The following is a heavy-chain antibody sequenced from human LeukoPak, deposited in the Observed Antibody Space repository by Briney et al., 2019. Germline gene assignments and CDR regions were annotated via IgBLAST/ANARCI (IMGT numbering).Heavy chain of an antibody. CDR1: GLTFSNYW. D-gene: IGHD1-1*01. CDR2: VNEDGSAK. CDR3: ARDYWRSIDH. Sequence: GSLRLSCVVSGLTFSNYWMIWVRQAPGKGLESVAIVNEDGSAKYYLDSVKGRFTISRDNARSSLYLEMNSLRAEDTAVYYCARDYWRSIDHWGQGTLVTVSS. V-gene: IGHV3-7*01. J-gene: IGHJ4*02.